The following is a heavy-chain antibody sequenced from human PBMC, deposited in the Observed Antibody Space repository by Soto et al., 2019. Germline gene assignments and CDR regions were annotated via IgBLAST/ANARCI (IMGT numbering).Heavy chain of an antibody. CDR1: GGSISSGGYY. CDR3: ARVSNEYGGNGAFDY. Sequence: PSETLSLTCTVSGGSISSGGYYWSWIRQHPGKGLEWIGYIYHTGRSNYNPSLKSRLTISLDMSRNQFSLQLTSVTAADTALYYCARVSNEYGGNGAFDYWGLGTLVTVSS. D-gene: IGHD4-17*01. V-gene: IGHV4-61*08. J-gene: IGHJ4*02. CDR2: IYHTGRS.